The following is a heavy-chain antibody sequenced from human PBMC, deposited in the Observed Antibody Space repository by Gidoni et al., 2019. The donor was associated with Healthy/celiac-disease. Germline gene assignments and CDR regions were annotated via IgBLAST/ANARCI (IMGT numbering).Heavy chain of an antibody. Sequence: GFTFSSYAMHWVRQAPGKGLAWVAVISYDGSNKYYADSVKGRFTISRDNSKNTLYLQMNSLRAEDTAVYYCASARGFGELFYWGQGTLVTVSS. D-gene: IGHD3-10*01. CDR3: ASARGFGELFY. CDR2: ISYDGSNK. V-gene: IGHV3-30-3*01. J-gene: IGHJ4*02. CDR1: GFTFSSYA.